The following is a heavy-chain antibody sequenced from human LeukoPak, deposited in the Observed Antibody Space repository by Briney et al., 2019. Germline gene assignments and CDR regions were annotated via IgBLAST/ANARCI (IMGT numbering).Heavy chain of an antibody. D-gene: IGHD2-21*01. CDR1: GYTFTKYY. CDR3: ARGGMQGSAYCGGDCYSDYYYYMDV. CDR2: IIPIFGTA. Sequence: SVRVSCKASGYTFTKYYMHWVRQAPGQGLEWMGGIIPIFGTANYAQKFQGRVTITADESTSTAYMELSSLRSEDTAVYYCARGGMQGSAYCGGDCYSDYYYYMDVWGKGTTVTVSS. V-gene: IGHV1-69*13. J-gene: IGHJ6*03.